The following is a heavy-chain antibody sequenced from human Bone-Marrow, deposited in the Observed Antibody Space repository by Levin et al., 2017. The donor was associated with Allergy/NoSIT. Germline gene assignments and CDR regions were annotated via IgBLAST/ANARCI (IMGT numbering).Heavy chain of an antibody. CDR1: GFIFDNYA. J-gene: IGHJ6*02. CDR3: ASDRDTLGDYGMDV. V-gene: IGHV3-9*01. CDR2: ISSNSGRI. Sequence: SCAASGFIFDNYAMHWVRQAPGKGLEWVSGISSNSGRIAYADSVKGRFTVSRDNAKNSLYLQMNSLRAEDTALYYCASDRDTLGDYGMDVWGQGTTVTVSS. D-gene: IGHD5-18*01.